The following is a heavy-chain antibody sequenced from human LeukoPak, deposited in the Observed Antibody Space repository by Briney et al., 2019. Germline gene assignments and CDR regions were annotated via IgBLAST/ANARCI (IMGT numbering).Heavy chain of an antibody. Sequence: SETPSLTCAVYGGSFSGYYWSWIRQPPGKGLEWIGEINHSGSTNYNPSLKSRVTISVDTSKNQFSLKLSSVTAADTAVYYCARGRSLGYCSSTSCWRSYYGMDVWGQGTTVTVSS. V-gene: IGHV4-34*01. D-gene: IGHD2-2*01. CDR3: ARGRSLGYCSSTSCWRSYYGMDV. J-gene: IGHJ6*02. CDR1: GGSFSGYY. CDR2: INHSGST.